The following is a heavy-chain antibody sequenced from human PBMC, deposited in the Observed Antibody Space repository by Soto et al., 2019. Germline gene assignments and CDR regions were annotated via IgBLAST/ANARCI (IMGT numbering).Heavy chain of an antibody. Sequence: ASVKCSVNASGYTFTSDDINWVRQATGQVLDCIGWMNPNSGNTGYAQNFQGRVTMTRNTSISTAYMELSSLRSEDTAVYYCARGGTKAPRGYSYDYVGHEYWGQGTLVTVSS. CDR2: MNPNSGNT. D-gene: IGHD5-18*01. CDR3: ARGGTKAPRGYSYDYVGHEY. V-gene: IGHV1-8*01. CDR1: GYTFTSDD. J-gene: IGHJ4*02.